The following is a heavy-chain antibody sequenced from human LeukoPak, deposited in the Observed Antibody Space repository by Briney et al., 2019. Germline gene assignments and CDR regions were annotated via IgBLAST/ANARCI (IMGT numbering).Heavy chain of an antibody. V-gene: IGHV4-61*02. CDR3: ARALPDWFDP. CDR1: GGSISSGSYY. CDR2: IYTSGST. J-gene: IGHJ5*02. Sequence: SETLSLTCTDSGGSISSGSYYWSWIRQPAGEGLEWIGRIYTSGSTNYNPSLKSRVTISVDTSKNQFSLKLSSVTAADTAVYYCARALPDWFDPWGQGTLVTVSS.